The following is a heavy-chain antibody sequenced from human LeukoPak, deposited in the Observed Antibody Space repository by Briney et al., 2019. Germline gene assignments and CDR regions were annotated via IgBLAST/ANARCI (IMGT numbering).Heavy chain of an antibody. Sequence: SETLSLTCAVYGGSFSGYYWSWIRQPPGKGLEWIGEINHSGSTNYNPSLKSRVTISVDTSKNQFSLKLSSVTAADTVVYYCARRPGTILASWGQGTLVTVSS. J-gene: IGHJ5*02. CDR3: ARRPGTILAS. V-gene: IGHV4-34*01. D-gene: IGHD3-3*01. CDR1: GGSFSGYY. CDR2: INHSGST.